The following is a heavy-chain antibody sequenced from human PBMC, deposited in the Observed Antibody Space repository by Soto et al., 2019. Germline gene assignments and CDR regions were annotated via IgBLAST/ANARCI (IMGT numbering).Heavy chain of an antibody. V-gene: IGHV4-4*02. Sequence: QVQLQESGPGLVKPSGTLSLTCAVSGDSVSSNNWWSWVRQPPGKGLEWIGEISYSGSTNYNPSLKSRVTISMDKSKEQFSLKLISVTAADTAVYYCARSPPLTGATEVGGLDVWGQGTTVSVSS. J-gene: IGHJ6*02. CDR3: ARSPPLTGATEVGGLDV. CDR1: GDSVSSNNW. CDR2: ISYSGST. D-gene: IGHD1-26*01.